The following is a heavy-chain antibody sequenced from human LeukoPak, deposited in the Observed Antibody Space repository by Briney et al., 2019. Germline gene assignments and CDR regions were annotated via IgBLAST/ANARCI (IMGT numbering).Heavy chain of an antibody. CDR1: GDSISSGDYY. Sequence: TSETLSLTCTVSGDSISSGDYYWSWIRQPAGKGLEWIGRISSSGSTNYNPSLKSRVTISVDTSKNQFSLKLSSVTAADTAVYYCARGPGYRYPVNYYMDVGGKGTTVTVSS. CDR2: ISSSGST. V-gene: IGHV4-61*02. CDR3: ARGPGYRYPVNYYMDV. D-gene: IGHD5-18*01. J-gene: IGHJ6*03.